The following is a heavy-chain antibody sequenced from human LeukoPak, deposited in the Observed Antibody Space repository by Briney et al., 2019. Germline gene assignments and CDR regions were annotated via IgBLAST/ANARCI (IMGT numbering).Heavy chain of an antibody. Sequence: SETLSLTCTVSGYSISSGYYWGWIRQPPGKGLEWTGSIYHSGSTYYNPSLKSRVTISVDTSKNQFSLKLSSVTAADTAVYYCARDSGNYYGSGSYYKNWFDPWGQGTLVTVSS. CDR1: GYSISSGYY. V-gene: IGHV4-38-2*02. D-gene: IGHD3-10*01. CDR3: ARDSGNYYGSGSYYKNWFDP. J-gene: IGHJ5*02. CDR2: IYHSGST.